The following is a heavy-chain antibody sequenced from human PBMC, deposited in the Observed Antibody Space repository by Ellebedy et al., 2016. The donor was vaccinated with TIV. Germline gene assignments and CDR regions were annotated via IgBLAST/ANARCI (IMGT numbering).Heavy chain of an antibody. D-gene: IGHD6-19*01. CDR3: ARVSREDSSGWGYYFDY. V-gene: IGHV1-2*02. CDR1: GYTFPGYY. J-gene: IGHJ4*02. Sequence: ASVKVSCKASGYTFPGYYMHWVRQAPGQGLEWMGWINPNSGGTNYAQKFQGRVTMTRDTSISTAYMEVSRLRSDDTAVYYCARVSREDSSGWGYYFDYWGQGTLVTVSS. CDR2: INPNSGGT.